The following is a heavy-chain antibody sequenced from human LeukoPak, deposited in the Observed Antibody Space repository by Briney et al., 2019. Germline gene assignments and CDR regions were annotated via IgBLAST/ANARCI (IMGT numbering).Heavy chain of an antibody. D-gene: IGHD4-11*01. CDR3: ATLTTDYVFADY. Sequence: GGSLRLSCAASGFTFSSYGMHWVRQAPGKGLEWVAFIRYDGSNKYYADSVKGRFTISRDNSKNTLYLQMNSLRAEDTAVYYCATLTTDYVFADYWGQGTLVTVSS. V-gene: IGHV3-30*02. CDR1: GFTFSSYG. J-gene: IGHJ4*02. CDR2: IRYDGSNK.